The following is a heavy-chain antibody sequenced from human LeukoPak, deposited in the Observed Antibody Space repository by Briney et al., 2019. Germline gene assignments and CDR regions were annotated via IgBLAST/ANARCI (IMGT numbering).Heavy chain of an antibody. J-gene: IGHJ5*02. V-gene: IGHV1-46*01. CDR2: INPSGGST. CDR1: GYTFTTAA. Sequence: ASVKVSCKASGYTFTTAAMHWVRQAPGQGLEWMGIINPSGGSTSYAQKFRGRVTMTRDTSTSTVYMELSSLRSEDTAVYYCARGGITMVRGAPSEFDPWGQGTLVTVSS. CDR3: ARGGITMVRGAPSEFDP. D-gene: IGHD3-10*01.